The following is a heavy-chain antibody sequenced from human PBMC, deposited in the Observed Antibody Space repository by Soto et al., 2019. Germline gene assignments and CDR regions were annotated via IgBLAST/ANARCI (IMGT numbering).Heavy chain of an antibody. Sequence: GGSLRVSCAASGFTFSGYAMSWVRQAPGKGLEWVSAISGSGGSTYYADSVKGRFTISRDNSKNTLYLQMNSLRAEDTAVYYCAKDENYYDSSGYLGPFDYWGQGTLVTVSS. V-gene: IGHV3-23*01. J-gene: IGHJ4*02. D-gene: IGHD3-22*01. CDR3: AKDENYYDSSGYLGPFDY. CDR2: ISGSGGST. CDR1: GFTFSGYA.